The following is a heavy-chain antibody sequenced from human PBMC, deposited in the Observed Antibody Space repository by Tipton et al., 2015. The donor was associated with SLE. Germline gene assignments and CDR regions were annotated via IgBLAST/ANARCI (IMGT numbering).Heavy chain of an antibody. CDR3: ARHAFAVAYPEEECFQH. J-gene: IGHJ1*01. D-gene: IGHD6-19*01. V-gene: IGHV4-4*07. CDR2: IYGSGGT. Sequence: TLSLTCTVSGDSISTYSWNWIRQPAGKGLEWVGRIYGSGGTYYNPSLKSRVTISIDTSMNQFSLKLNSVTAADTAVYYCARHAFAVAYPEEECFQHLGQGSLVTVSS. CDR1: GDSISTYS.